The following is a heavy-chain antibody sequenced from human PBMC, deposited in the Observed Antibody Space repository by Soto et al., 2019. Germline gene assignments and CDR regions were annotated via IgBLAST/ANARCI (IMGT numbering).Heavy chain of an antibody. D-gene: IGHD1-26*01. V-gene: IGHV5-51*01. J-gene: IGHJ6*02. CDR2: IYPGDSDT. CDR3: ARPAGLRATSGAADYYGMDV. Sequence: GESLKISCQGSGYSFTSYWIGWVRQMPGKGLEWMGIIYPGDSDTRYSPSFQGQVTISADKSISTAYLQWSSLKASDTAMYYCARPAGLRATSGAADYYGMDVWGQGTTVTVSS. CDR1: GYSFTSYW.